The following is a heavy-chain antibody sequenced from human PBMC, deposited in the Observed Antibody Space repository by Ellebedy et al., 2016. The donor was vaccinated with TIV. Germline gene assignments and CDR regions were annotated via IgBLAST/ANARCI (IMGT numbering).Heavy chain of an antibody. CDR3: AREGNYYNRRYFDL. Sequence: GESLKISCAASGFTFSSYWMHWVRQVPGKGLVWVSRINSDGSSTSYADSVKGRFTISRDNSKNTLYLQMNSLRAEDTAVYYCAREGNYYNRRYFDLWGRGTLVTVSS. CDR1: GFTFSSYW. V-gene: IGHV3-74*01. CDR2: INSDGSST. D-gene: IGHD3-22*01. J-gene: IGHJ2*01.